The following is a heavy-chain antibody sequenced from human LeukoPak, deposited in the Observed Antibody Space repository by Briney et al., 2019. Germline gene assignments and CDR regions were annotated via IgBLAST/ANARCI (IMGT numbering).Heavy chain of an antibody. V-gene: IGHV3-30-3*01. Sequence: GALSLSCAASGFTFSSYAMHWVRQAPGKGLEWVAVISYDGSNKYYADSVKGRFTISRDNSKNTLYLQMNSLRAEDTAVYYCARGEWELPYYFDYWGQGTLVTVSS. CDR2: ISYDGSNK. CDR1: GFTFSSYA. CDR3: ARGEWELPYYFDY. J-gene: IGHJ4*02. D-gene: IGHD1-26*01.